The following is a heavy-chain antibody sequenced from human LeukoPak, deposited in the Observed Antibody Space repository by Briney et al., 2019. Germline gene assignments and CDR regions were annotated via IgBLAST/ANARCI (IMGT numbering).Heavy chain of an antibody. CDR3: ARVRYYLKGGAFDI. CDR1: GFTVSSNY. J-gene: IGHJ3*02. CDR2: IYSGGST. V-gene: IGHV3-53*01. Sequence: GGSLRLSCAASGFTVSSNYMSWVRQAPGKGREWVSVIYSGGSTYYADSVKGRFTISRDNSKNTLYLQMNSLRAEDTAVYYCARVRYYLKGGAFDIWGQGTMVTVSS. D-gene: IGHD3-10*01.